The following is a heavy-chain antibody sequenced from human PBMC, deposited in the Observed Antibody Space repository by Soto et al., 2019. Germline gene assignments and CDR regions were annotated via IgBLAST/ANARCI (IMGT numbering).Heavy chain of an antibody. Sequence: GGSLRLSFSASVFPFSSYSMSWVRPAPGKGLEWVSAISGSGGSTYYADSVKGRFTISRDNSKNTLYLQMNSLRAEDTAVYYCAKDPPTGQQQLYWFDPWGQGTLVTVSS. CDR2: ISGSGGST. V-gene: IGHV3-23*01. CDR1: VFPFSSYS. J-gene: IGHJ5*02. D-gene: IGHD6-13*01. CDR3: AKDPPTGQQQLYWFDP.